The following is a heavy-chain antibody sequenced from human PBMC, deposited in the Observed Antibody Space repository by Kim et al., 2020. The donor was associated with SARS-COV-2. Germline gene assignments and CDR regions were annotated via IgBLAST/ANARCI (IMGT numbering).Heavy chain of an antibody. CDR3: ARAYSSSWYVWFDP. D-gene: IGHD6-13*01. Sequence: PSRKSRVTISVDTSKNQFSLKLSSVTAADTAVYYCARAYSSSWYVWFDPWGQGTLVTVSS. J-gene: IGHJ5*02. V-gene: IGHV4-34*01.